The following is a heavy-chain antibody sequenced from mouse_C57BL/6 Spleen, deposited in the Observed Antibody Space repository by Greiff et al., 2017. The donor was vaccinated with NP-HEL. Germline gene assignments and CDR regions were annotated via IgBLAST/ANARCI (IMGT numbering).Heavy chain of an antibody. CDR3: ARMGTTVVAKEGYFDY. Sequence: QVTLKESGPGILQPSQTLSLTCSFSGFSLSTFGMGVGWIRQPSGKGLEWLAHIWWDDDKYYNPALKSWLTISKDTSKNQVFLKIANVDTADTATYYCARMGTTVVAKEGYFDYWGQGTTLTVSS. CDR2: IWWDDDK. J-gene: IGHJ2*01. D-gene: IGHD1-1*01. CDR1: GFSLSTFGMG. V-gene: IGHV8-8*01.